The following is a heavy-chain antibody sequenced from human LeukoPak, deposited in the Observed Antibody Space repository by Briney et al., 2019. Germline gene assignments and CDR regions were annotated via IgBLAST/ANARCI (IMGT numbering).Heavy chain of an antibody. CDR1: GYTFTGYY. CDR2: INPNSGGT. D-gene: IGHD5-12*01. Sequence: GASVKVSCKASGYTFTGYYMHWVRQAPGQGLEWMGRINPNSGGTNYAQKFQGRVTMTRDTSISTAYMELSRLRSDDTAVYYCARDHSYSGYFQEPYAFDIWGQGTMVTVSS. CDR3: ARDHSYSGYFQEPYAFDI. V-gene: IGHV1-2*06. J-gene: IGHJ3*02.